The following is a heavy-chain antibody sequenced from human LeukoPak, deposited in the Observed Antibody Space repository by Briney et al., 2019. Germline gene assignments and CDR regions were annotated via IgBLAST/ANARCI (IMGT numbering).Heavy chain of an antibody. V-gene: IGHV1-2*02. D-gene: IGHD3-22*01. CDR2: INPNSGGT. Sequence: ASVKVSCKASGYTFTSYGISWVRQAPGQGLEWMGWINPNSGGTNYAQKFQGRVTMTRDTSISTAYMELSRLRSDDTAVYYCARDLEGGSGYYSYFDYWGQGTLVTVSS. CDR3: ARDLEGGSGYYSYFDY. CDR1: GYTFTSYG. J-gene: IGHJ4*02.